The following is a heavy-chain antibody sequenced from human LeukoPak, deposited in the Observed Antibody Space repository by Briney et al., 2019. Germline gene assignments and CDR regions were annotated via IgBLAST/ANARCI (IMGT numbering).Heavy chain of an antibody. V-gene: IGHV3-74*01. D-gene: IGHD3-22*01. CDR1: GFTFSRYW. Sequence: GGALRLSCAASGFTFSRYWMHWVRQAPGKGPEWVSRLSPEGSDRSYADSVQGRFTISRDNAKNTVYLQMNSLRAEDTAVYYCAAMILGGRDYWGQGTLVTVSS. CDR2: LSPEGSDR. J-gene: IGHJ4*02. CDR3: AAMILGGRDY.